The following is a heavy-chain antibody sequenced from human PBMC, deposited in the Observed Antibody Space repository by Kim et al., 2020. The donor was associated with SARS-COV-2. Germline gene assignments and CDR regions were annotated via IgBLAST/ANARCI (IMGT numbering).Heavy chain of an antibody. V-gene: IGHV1-46*01. CDR3: ARELAVADSGDAFDI. J-gene: IGHJ3*02. D-gene: IGHD6-19*01. Sequence: QKFQGRVTMTRDTSTSTVYMELSSLRSEDTAVYYCARELAVADSGDAFDIWGQGTMVTVSS.